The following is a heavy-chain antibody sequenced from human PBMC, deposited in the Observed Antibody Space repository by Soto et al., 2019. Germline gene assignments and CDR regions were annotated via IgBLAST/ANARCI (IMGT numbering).Heavy chain of an antibody. J-gene: IGHJ5*02. CDR2: ISYDGSNK. D-gene: IGHD6-19*01. V-gene: IGHV3-30*18. CDR1: VFTFISYG. Sequence: GWSLRLSCASSVFTFISYGMHWVRQAPGKGLEWVAVISYDGSNKYYADSVKGRFTISRDNSKNTLYLQMNSLRAEDTAVYYCAKDPPGVAGTGGWFDPWGQGTLVTVSS. CDR3: AKDPPGVAGTGGWFDP.